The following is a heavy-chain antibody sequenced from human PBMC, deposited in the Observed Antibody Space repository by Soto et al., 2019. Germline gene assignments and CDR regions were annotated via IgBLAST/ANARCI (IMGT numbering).Heavy chain of an antibody. CDR1: GYTFTSYA. V-gene: IGHV1-3*01. D-gene: IGHD6-6*01. CDR3: ASAGRSSGYCYYYRDV. CDR2: INAGNGNT. J-gene: IGHJ6*03. Sequence: ASVKVSCKASGYTFTSYAMHWVRQAPGQRLEWMGWINAGNGNTKYSQKFQGRVTITRDTSASTAYMELSSLRSEDTAVYYCASAGRSSGYCYYYRDVWGKGTTVTVSS.